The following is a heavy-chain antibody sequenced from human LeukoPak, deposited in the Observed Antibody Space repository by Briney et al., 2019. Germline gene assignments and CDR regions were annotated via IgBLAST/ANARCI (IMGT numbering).Heavy chain of an antibody. D-gene: IGHD6-13*01. CDR2: INHSGST. CDR3: ARRGAGTGFFR. CDR1: GGSFSGYY. J-gene: IGHJ3*01. V-gene: IGHV4-34*01. Sequence: SETLSLTCAVYGGSFSGYYWSWIRQPPGKGLEWIGEINHSGSTNYNPSLKSRVTMSVDTSKNQFSLRLSSVTAADTAVYYCARRGAGTGFFRWGQGTMVTVSS.